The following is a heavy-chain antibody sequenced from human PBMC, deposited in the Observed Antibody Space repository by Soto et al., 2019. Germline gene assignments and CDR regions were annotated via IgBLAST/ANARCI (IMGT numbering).Heavy chain of an antibody. V-gene: IGHV3-53*01. CDR2: IYSGGNT. CDR3: ARDPPATRHGMDV. CDR1: GFTVSSNY. Sequence: GGSLRLSCSASGFTVSSNYMSWFRQAPGKGLEWVSVIYSGGNTYYADSVRGRFTISRDNSKNTLYLQMKSLRAEDTAVYYCARDPPATRHGMDVWGQGTTVTVSS. J-gene: IGHJ6*02.